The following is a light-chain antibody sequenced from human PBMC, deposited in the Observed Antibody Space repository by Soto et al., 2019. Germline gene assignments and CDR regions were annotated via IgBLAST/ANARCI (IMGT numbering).Light chain of an antibody. V-gene: IGLV2-14*01. CDR1: SSDFGSYNF. J-gene: IGLJ3*02. CDR3: SSFTTTNTGV. Sequence: QSALTQPASVSGSPGQSITISCTATSSDFGSYNFVSWFQQHPGKAPRLMIYEVTNRPSGVSNRFSGSKSGNTASLTISGLQAEDEADYYCSSFTTTNTGVFGGGTQLTVL. CDR2: EVT.